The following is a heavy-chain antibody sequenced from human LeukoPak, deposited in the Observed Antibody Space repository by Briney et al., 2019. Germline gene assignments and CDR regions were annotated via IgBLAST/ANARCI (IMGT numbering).Heavy chain of an antibody. CDR2: MNPNSGNT. CDR1: GYTFTSYD. J-gene: IGHJ5*02. V-gene: IGHV1-8*01. Sequence: ASVKVSCKASGYTFTSYDINWVRQATGQGLEWMGWMNPNSGNTGYAQKFQGRVTITADESTSTAYMELSSLRSEDTAVYYCARDLVVRGAGRFDPWGQGTLVTVSS. D-gene: IGHD3-10*01. CDR3: ARDLVVRGAGRFDP.